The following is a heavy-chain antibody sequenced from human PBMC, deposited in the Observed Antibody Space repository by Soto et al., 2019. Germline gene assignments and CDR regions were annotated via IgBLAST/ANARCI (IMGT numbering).Heavy chain of an antibody. CDR2: INQSGST. V-gene: IGHV4-34*01. J-gene: IGHJ6*02. CDR1: GGSFSDYW. Sequence: PSETLSLTCGLYGGSFSDYWWTWIRQPPGKGLGWIGEINQSGSTNQNPALTSRVTISLDTSKNQFSLRLTPVTAADTAVYYCATMKYNYYYGMDVWGQGTTVTVSS. CDR3: ATMKYNYYYGMDV.